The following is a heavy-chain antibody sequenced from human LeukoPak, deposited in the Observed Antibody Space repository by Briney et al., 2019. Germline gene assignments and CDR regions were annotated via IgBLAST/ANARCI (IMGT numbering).Heavy chain of an antibody. CDR2: IRSKAYGGTT. D-gene: IGHD6-19*01. CDR3: TSYSSVAGAIKDY. J-gene: IGHJ4*02. CDR1: GFTVSSNY. Sequence: GGSLRLSCAASGFTVSSNYMSWVRQAPGKGLEWVGFIRSKAYGGTTEYAASVKGRFTISRDDSKSIAYLQMNSLKTEDTAVYYCTSYSSVAGAIKDYWGQGTLVTVSS. V-gene: IGHV3-49*04.